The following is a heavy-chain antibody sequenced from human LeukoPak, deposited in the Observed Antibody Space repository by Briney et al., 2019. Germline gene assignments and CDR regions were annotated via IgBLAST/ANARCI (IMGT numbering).Heavy chain of an antibody. J-gene: IGHJ4*02. Sequence: SETLSLTCTVSGGSISSYYWSWIRQPPGKGLEWIGYIYYSGSTNYNPSLKSRVTISVDTSKNQFSLKLSSVTAADTAVYYCARLTVTTDLFDYWGQGTLVTVSS. CDR2: IYYSGST. CDR1: GGSISSYY. CDR3: ARLTVTTDLFDY. D-gene: IGHD4-17*01. V-gene: IGHV4-59*08.